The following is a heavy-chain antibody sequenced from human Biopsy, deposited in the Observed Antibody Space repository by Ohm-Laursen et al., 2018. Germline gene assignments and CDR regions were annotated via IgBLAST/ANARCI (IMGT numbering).Heavy chain of an antibody. J-gene: IGHJ4*02. CDR3: ATDFTKANGWNYFDY. Sequence: SLRLSCAASGITVSGNYMTWVRQAPGKGLEWVSVIYLGGTTYYADSVKGRFTISRDNSKNMVYLQMNSLRAEDTAVYCCATDFTKANGWNYFDYWGQGTLVTVSS. CDR2: IYLGGTT. D-gene: IGHD2-15*01. V-gene: IGHV3-53*01. CDR1: GITVSGNY.